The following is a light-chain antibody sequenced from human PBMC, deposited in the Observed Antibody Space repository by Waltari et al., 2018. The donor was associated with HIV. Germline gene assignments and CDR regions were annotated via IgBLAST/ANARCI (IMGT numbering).Light chain of an antibody. J-gene: IGKJ4*01. CDR1: QGVSPP. Sequence: DIQMTQSPSFVSASVGDKITITCHATQGVSPPLAWYQQRPGGAPPILIYDASRLQGGGPSRFLGSGSGTVFALTISDLQPEDFAMYDWQQANSFPRTFGGGTRV. V-gene: IGKV1-12*01. CDR3: QQANSFPRT. CDR2: DAS.